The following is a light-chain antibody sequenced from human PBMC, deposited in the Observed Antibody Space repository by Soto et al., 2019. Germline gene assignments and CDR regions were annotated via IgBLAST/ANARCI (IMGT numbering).Light chain of an antibody. CDR1: QSLSGN. CDR3: QQYSNWPPWT. J-gene: IGKJ1*01. Sequence: EIVMTQSPATLAVSPGETATLSCRASQSLSGNLAWYQQKPGQAPRLLLFRASTRATGAPARFSGSGSGTEFTLTISGLQSEDFAVYYCQQYSNWPPWTFGPGTKV. CDR2: RAS. V-gene: IGKV3-15*01.